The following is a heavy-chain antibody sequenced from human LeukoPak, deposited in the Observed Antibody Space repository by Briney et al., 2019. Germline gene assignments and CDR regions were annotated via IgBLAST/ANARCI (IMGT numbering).Heavy chain of an antibody. J-gene: IGHJ6*03. CDR2: IYHSGST. CDR1: GYSISSGYY. D-gene: IGHD3-3*01. Sequence: SETLSLTCTVSGYSISSGYYWGWIRQPPGKGLEWIGSIYHSGSTYYNPSLKSRVTISVDTSKNQFSLKLSSVTAADTAVYYCAREASLYYDFWSGTRPLPTMDVWGKGTTVTVSS. V-gene: IGHV4-38-2*02. CDR3: AREASLYYDFWSGTRPLPTMDV.